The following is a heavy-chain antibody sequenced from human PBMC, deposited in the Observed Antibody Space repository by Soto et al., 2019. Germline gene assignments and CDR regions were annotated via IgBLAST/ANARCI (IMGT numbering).Heavy chain of an antibody. CDR2: IYYTGST. V-gene: IGHV4-61*01. Sequence: SETLSLACTASGGSVNSDSHYWSWIRQPPGKGLEWIGYIYYTGSTNYNPSLKSRVTISLDTSRNQFSLKLSSVNAADTAVFYCAREYANSPEAFDFWGQGALVTVSS. J-gene: IGHJ4*02. CDR3: AREYANSPEAFDF. CDR1: GGSVNSDSHY. D-gene: IGHD2-2*01.